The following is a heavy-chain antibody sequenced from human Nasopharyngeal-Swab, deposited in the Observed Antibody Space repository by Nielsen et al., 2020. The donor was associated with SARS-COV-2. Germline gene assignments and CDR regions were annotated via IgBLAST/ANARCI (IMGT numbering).Heavy chain of an antibody. D-gene: IGHD1-14*01. J-gene: IGHJ5*02. CDR3: ATAPALPHHQSNWFDP. CDR1: GYTLTELS. V-gene: IGHV1-24*01. CDR2: FDPEDAET. Sequence: ASVKVSCKVSGYTLTELSMHWVRQAPGKGLEWMGGFDPEDAETIYAQKFQGRVTMTGDTSTDTAYMELSSLRSEDTAVYYCATAPALPHHQSNWFDPWGQGTLVTVSS.